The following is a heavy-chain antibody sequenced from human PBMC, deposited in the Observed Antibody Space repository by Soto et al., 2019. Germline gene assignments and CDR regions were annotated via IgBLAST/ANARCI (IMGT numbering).Heavy chain of an antibody. D-gene: IGHD2-15*01. CDR3: ARQRVIPATPTNWFDP. J-gene: IGHJ5*02. Sequence: QVQVQESGPGLVKPSDTLSLTCTVSGGSVSSRSYFWGWIRQPPGKGLEWIGTIYYNGSTYYNPALKSRVTFSVDTPENQFSLKLTSVTASDTALYYCARQRVIPATPTNWFDPWGQGTLVTVSS. CDR2: IYYNGST. V-gene: IGHV4-39*01. CDR1: GGSVSSRSYF.